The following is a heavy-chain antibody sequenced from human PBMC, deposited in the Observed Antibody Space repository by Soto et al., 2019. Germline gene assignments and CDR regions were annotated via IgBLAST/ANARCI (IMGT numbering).Heavy chain of an antibody. J-gene: IGHJ4*02. CDR2: INAYNGNT. V-gene: IGHV1-18*01. Sequence: QVQLVQSGPEVKKPGASVKVSCKASGYTFSNFGISWVRQAPGQRLEWMGWINAYNGNTDYAQKFQGRVTMTTDTSTNTAYMELRRQTSADTAVYYCARAIAGGYGHTTMDYWGQGTLVTVSS. CDR3: ARAIAGGYGHTTMDY. D-gene: IGHD5-18*01. CDR1: GYTFSNFG.